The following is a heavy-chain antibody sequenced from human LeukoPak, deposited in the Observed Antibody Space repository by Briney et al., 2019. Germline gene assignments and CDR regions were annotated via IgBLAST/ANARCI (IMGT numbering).Heavy chain of an antibody. D-gene: IGHD3-22*01. Sequence: GGSLRLSCAASGFTFNNYDMHWVRQAPAKGLEWVAVIWSDGSNKYYADSVKGRFTISRDNAKNSLYLQMNSLRAEDTAVYYCASSPYDSSGYYIRTFKYWGQGTLVTVSS. CDR3: ASSPYDSSGYYIRTFKY. CDR1: GFTFNNYD. V-gene: IGHV3-33*03. J-gene: IGHJ4*02. CDR2: IWSDGSNK.